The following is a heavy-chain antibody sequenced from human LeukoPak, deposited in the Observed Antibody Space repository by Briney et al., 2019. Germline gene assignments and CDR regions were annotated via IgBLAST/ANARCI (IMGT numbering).Heavy chain of an antibody. CDR1: GFTFSSYW. V-gene: IGHV3-7*01. D-gene: IGHD3-10*01. CDR2: IKQDGSEK. CDR3: ARDAPLLWFGELGDY. J-gene: IGHJ4*02. Sequence: PGGSLRLSCAASGFTFSSYWMSWVRQAPGKGLEWVANIKQDGSEKYYVDSVKGRFTSSRDNAKNSLYLQMNSLRAEDTAVYYCARDAPLLWFGELGDYWGQGTLVTVSS.